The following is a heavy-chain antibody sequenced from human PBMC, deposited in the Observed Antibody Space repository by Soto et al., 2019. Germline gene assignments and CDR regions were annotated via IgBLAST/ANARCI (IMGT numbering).Heavy chain of an antibody. CDR2: ISYYGSNK. Sequence: GASLSLSCAASGFTFSRYGMPWVRQAQVKGLEWVAVISYYGSNKYYADSVTGRFTISRDNSKNTLYLQMNSLRAEDTAVYYCAKYIGRIHYYYGMDVWGQGITLTVSS. J-gene: IGHJ6*02. D-gene: IGHD1-26*01. V-gene: IGHV3-30*18. CDR3: AKYIGRIHYYYGMDV. CDR1: GFTFSRYG.